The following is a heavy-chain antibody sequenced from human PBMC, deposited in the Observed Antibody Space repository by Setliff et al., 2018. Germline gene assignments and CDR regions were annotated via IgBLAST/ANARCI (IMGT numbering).Heavy chain of an antibody. CDR3: ARGRYAPSAFDI. CDR2: IIPILGIA. V-gene: IGHV1-69*10. Sequence: SVKVSCKASGGTFSSYAISWVRQAPGQGLEWMGGIIPILGIANYAQKFQGRVTITADESTSTAYMELSSLRSEDTAVYYCARGRYAPSAFDIWGQGTMVTVSS. D-gene: IGHD3-9*01. CDR1: GGTFSSYA. J-gene: IGHJ3*02.